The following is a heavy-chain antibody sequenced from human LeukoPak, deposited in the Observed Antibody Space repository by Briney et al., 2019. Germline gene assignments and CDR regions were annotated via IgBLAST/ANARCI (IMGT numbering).Heavy chain of an antibody. J-gene: IGHJ4*02. V-gene: IGHV3-30-3*01. CDR1: GFTFSSYA. CDR2: ISYDGSNK. CDR3: ASVQTSMY. Sequence: GRSLRLSCAASGFTFSSYAMHWVRQAPGKGLEWVAVISYDGSNKYYADSVKGRFTISRDNAKNSLYLQMNSLRAEDTAVYYCASVQTSMYWGQGTLVTVSS.